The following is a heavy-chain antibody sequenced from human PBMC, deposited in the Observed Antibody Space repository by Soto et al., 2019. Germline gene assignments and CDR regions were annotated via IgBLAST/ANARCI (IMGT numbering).Heavy chain of an antibody. CDR2: INSDSTTT. CDR1: GFPFGTYA. J-gene: IGHJ4*02. CDR3: ARDLSH. Sequence: DVHLVESGGGLVQPGGSLRLSWAVSGFPFGTYAMHWVRQAPGKGLEWISYINSDSTTTFHADSVKGRFTVSRDNAKNSLYLQMSSLRHEDTAVYYCARDLSHWGQGTLVTVSS. V-gene: IGHV3-48*02.